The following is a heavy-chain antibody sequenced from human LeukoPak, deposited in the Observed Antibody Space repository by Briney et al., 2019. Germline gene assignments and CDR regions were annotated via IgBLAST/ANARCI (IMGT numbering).Heavy chain of an antibody. CDR2: IYPGDSDT. V-gene: IGHV5-51*01. Sequence: GESLKISCKGSGYTFTSYWIGWVRQMPGKGLEWMGVIYPGDSDTRYSPSFRGRVTISADMSISTAYLQWSSLKASDTAIYYCARPGRGYSSSWYMDYWGQGTLVTVSS. CDR3: ARPGRGYSSSWYMDY. CDR1: GYTFTSYW. J-gene: IGHJ4*02. D-gene: IGHD6-13*01.